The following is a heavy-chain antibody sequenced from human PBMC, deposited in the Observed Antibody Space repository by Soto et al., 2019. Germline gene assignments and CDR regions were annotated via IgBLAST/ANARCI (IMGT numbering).Heavy chain of an antibody. D-gene: IGHD2-15*01. CDR3: ARDAALKWFAP. Sequence: QVQLQESGPRLVKPSQTLSLTCTVSGGSTSSGGYYWSWIRQYPGKGLEWIGFVYYSGSTYYNPSLKSRVIISVDTSKKQFSLKLSSVTAADTAVYYCARDAALKWFAPWGQGTLVTVSS. CDR2: VYYSGST. CDR1: GGSTSSGGYY. V-gene: IGHV4-31*03. J-gene: IGHJ5*02.